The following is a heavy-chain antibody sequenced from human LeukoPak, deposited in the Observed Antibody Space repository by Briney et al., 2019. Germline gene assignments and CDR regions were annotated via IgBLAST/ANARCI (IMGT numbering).Heavy chain of an antibody. CDR1: GFTFSSYS. V-gene: IGHV3-21*01. CDR3: ARDAVYGSGSFKYNWFDP. Sequence: PGGSLRLSCAASGFTFSSYSMNWVRQAPGKGLEWVSSISSSSYIYYADSVKGRFTISRDNAKNSLYLQMNSLRAEDTAVYYCARDAVYGSGSFKYNWFDPWGQGTLVTVSS. J-gene: IGHJ5*02. CDR2: ISSSSYI. D-gene: IGHD3-10*01.